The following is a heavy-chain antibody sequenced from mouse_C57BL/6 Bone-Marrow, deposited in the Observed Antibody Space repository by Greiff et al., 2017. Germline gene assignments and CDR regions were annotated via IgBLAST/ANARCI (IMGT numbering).Heavy chain of an antibody. CDR3: ARNHRGSSSFDY. CDR2: IYPGDGDT. CDR1: GYAFSSYW. D-gene: IGHD1-1*01. V-gene: IGHV1-80*01. Sequence: VQLQQSGAELVKPGASVKISCKASGYAFSSYWMNWVKQRPGKGLEWIGQIYPGDGDTNYNGKFKGKATLTADKSSSTAYMQLSSLTSEDSAVYFCARNHRGSSSFDYWGQGTTLTVSS. J-gene: IGHJ2*01.